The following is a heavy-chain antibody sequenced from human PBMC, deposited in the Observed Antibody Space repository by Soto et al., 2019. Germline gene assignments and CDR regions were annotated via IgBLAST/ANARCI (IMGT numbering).Heavy chain of an antibody. D-gene: IGHD2-8*02. V-gene: IGHV3-74*01. CDR3: ARDLGGYASH. CDR2: INTDGSTT. J-gene: IGHJ4*02. CDR1: GFTFSNYW. Sequence: EVQLVESGGGLVQPGGSLRLSCAASGFTFSNYWMHWVRQAPGKGPVWVSRINTDGSTTNYADSVKGRFTISRDNANNPLYLQTNSLGAEDTAVYYCARDLGGYASHWGQGTLVTVSS.